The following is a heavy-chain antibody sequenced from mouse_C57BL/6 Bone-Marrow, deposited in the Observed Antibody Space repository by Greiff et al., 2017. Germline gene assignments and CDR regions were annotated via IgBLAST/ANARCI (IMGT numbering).Heavy chain of an antibody. V-gene: IGHV1-81*01. J-gene: IGHJ1*03. D-gene: IGHD1-1*01. CDR3: ARSDYYGSSYFPYWYFDV. CDR2: IYPRSGNT. Sequence: VQLQESGAELARPGASVKLSCKASGYTFTSYGISWVKQRTGQGLEWIGEIYPRSGNTYYNEKFKGKATLTADKSSSTAYMELRSLTSEDSAVYFCARSDYYGSSYFPYWYFDVWGTGTTVTVSS. CDR1: GYTFTSYG.